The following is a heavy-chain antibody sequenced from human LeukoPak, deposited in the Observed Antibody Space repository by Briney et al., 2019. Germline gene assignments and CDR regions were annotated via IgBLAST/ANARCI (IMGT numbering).Heavy chain of an antibody. CDR2: ISSSSSYI. CDR3: AYGDFWSGFDY. D-gene: IGHD3-3*01. CDR1: GFTFSSYS. Sequence: PGGSLRLSCAASGFTFSSYSMSWVRQAPGKGLEWVSSISSSSSYIYYADSVKGRFTISRDNAKNSLYLQMNSLRAEDTAVYYCAYGDFWSGFDYWGQGTLVTVSS. J-gene: IGHJ4*02. V-gene: IGHV3-21*01.